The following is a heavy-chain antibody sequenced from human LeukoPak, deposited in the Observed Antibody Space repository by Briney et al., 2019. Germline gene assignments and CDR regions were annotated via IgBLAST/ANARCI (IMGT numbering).Heavy chain of an antibody. J-gene: IGHJ3*02. Sequence: PSGTLSLTCAVSGGSISSSNWWSWVRQPPGKGLEWIGEIYHSGSTNYNHSLKSRVTISVDTSKNQFSLKLSSVTAADTAVYYCAGGIFGVVINAFHIWGQGTMVTVSS. D-gene: IGHD3-3*01. V-gene: IGHV4-4*02. CDR1: GGSISSSNW. CDR3: AGGIFGVVINAFHI. CDR2: IYHSGST.